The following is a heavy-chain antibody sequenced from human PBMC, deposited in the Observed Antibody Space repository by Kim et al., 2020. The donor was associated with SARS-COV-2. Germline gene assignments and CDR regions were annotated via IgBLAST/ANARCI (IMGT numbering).Heavy chain of an antibody. CDR1: GYTFTKYV. CDR3: ARGALWVVDP. J-gene: IGHJ5*02. D-gene: IGHD3-10*01. V-gene: IGHV1-18*01. CDR2: ISTYNGNT. Sequence: ASVKVSCKASGYTFTKYVITWVRQAPGQRLEWMGWISTYNGNTNYAQKFQDRVTMTTDTSTSTAYMELRSLRSDDTAVYYCARGALWVVDPWGQGTLVTVSS.